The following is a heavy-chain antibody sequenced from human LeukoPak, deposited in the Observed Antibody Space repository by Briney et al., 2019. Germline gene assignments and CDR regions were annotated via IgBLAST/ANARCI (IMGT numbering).Heavy chain of an antibody. CDR3: ARRDCSGGTCQFFDY. J-gene: IGHJ4*02. Sequence: SETLSLTCTVSDSSISSGGYYWGWIRQPPGKGLECIGIINYRGNTNYNPSLKSRVTTSVYMSKNQFSLKLTSVTAADTAMYYCARRDCSGGTCQFFDYWGQGIQVTGSS. CDR2: INYRGNT. CDR1: DSSISSGGYY. D-gene: IGHD2-15*01. V-gene: IGHV4-39*01.